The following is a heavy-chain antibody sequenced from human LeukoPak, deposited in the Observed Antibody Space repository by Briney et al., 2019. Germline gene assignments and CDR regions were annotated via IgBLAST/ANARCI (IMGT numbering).Heavy chain of an antibody. D-gene: IGHD3-10*01. CDR1: GFTFSSYA. CDR2: ISGSVGST. CDR3: AKHVLLWFGEIDY. Sequence: GGSLRLSCAASGFTFSSYAMSWVRQAPGKGLEWVSAISGSVGSTYYADSVKGRFTISRDNSMSTLYLEMNSLRAEDTAVYYCAKHVLLWFGEIDYWGQGTLVTVSS. J-gene: IGHJ4*02. V-gene: IGHV3-23*01.